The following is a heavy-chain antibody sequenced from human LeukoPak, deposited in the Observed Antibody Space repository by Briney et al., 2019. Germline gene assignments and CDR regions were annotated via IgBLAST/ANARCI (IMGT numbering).Heavy chain of an antibody. J-gene: IGHJ4*02. D-gene: IGHD5-18*01. CDR2: ISAYNGNT. CDR3: ARVSGDDVDTAMVDFDY. V-gene: IGHV1-18*01. Sequence: ASVKVSCKASGYTFTSYGISWVRHAPGQGLEWMGWISAYNGNTNSAQKLQGRVTMTTDTSTSTAYMELRSLRSDDTAVYYCARVSGDDVDTAMVDFDYWGQGTLVTVSS. CDR1: GYTFTSYG.